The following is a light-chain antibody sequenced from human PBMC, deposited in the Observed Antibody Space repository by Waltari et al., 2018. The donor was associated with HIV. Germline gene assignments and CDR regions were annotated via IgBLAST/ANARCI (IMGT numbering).Light chain of an antibody. CDR3: QQYDNFPIT. J-gene: IGKJ5*01. CDR2: DAS. Sequence: DIEMTQSPSSLSASVGDRVTITCQASQALRKFLSWFQQKTGRAPKVLIYDASNLESGVPSRFSGSGSGTDFTFTISGLQPEDIATYYCQQYDNFPITFGQGTRLEIK. CDR1: QALRKF. V-gene: IGKV1-33*01.